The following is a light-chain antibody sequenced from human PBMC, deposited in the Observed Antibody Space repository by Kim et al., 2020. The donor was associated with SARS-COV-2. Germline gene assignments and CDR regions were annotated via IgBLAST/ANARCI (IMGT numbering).Light chain of an antibody. V-gene: IGLV6-57*04. CDR1: SGSIASNY. CDR3: QSYDSSLWV. Sequence: NFMLTQPHSVSESPGKTVTFSCTRSSGSIASNYVQWYQQRPGSAPTTVIYEDDQRPSGVPDRFSGSIDSSSNSAFLTISGLTTEDEADYYCQSYDSSLWVFGGGTKVTVL. CDR2: EDD. J-gene: IGLJ3*02.